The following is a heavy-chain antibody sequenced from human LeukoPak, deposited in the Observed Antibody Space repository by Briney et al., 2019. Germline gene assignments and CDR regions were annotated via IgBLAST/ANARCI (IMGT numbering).Heavy chain of an antibody. CDR2: FYYGGST. J-gene: IGHJ4*02. Sequence: SETLSLTCTVSGGSINTFYWSWIRQPPGKGLEWIGYFYYGGSTNYNPSLKSRVTISVDTSKNQFSLKLSSVTAADTAVYYCARAVTGGILDYWGQGTLVTVSS. D-gene: IGHD6-19*01. CDR1: GGSINTFY. CDR3: ARAVTGGILDY. V-gene: IGHV4-59*01.